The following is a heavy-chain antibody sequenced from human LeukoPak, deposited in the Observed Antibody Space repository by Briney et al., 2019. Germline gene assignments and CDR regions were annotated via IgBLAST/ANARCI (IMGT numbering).Heavy chain of an antibody. V-gene: IGHV3-64D*06. CDR3: VKGGSGWYGGFYYFDY. CDR2: ISSNGGST. CDR1: GFTFSSYA. J-gene: IGHJ4*02. D-gene: IGHD6-19*01. Sequence: GGSLRLSCSASGFTFSSYAVHWVRQAPGKGLEYVSAISSNGGSTYYADSVKGRFTISRDNSKNTLYLQMSSLRAEDTAVYYCVKGGSGWYGGFYYFDYWGQGTLVTVSS.